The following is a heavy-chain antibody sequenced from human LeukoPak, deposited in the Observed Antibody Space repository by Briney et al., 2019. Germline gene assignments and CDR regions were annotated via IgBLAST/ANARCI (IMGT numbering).Heavy chain of an antibody. J-gene: IGHJ4*02. CDR2: IYHSGST. CDR1: GGSISSGGYS. CDR3: ARLRAFYFDY. Sequence: SQTLSLTCAVSGGSISSGGYSWSWIRQPPGKGLEWIGYIYHSGSTYYDPSLKSRVTISVDRSKNQFSLKLSSVTAADTAVYYCARLRAFYFDYWGQGTLVTVSS. D-gene: IGHD3-16*01. V-gene: IGHV4-30-2*01.